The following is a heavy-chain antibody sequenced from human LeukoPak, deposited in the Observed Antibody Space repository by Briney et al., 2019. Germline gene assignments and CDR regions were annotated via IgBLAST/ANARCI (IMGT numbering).Heavy chain of an antibody. Sequence: SQTLSLTCAVSGGSISSGGYSWSWIRQPPGKGLEWIGYIYHSGSTNYNPSLKSRVTISVDTSKNQFSLKLSSVTAADTAVYYCARGQTYYYDSRVGDYWGQGTLVTVSS. CDR1: GGSISSGGYS. V-gene: IGHV4-30-2*01. D-gene: IGHD3-22*01. J-gene: IGHJ4*02. CDR2: IYHSGST. CDR3: ARGQTYYYDSRVGDY.